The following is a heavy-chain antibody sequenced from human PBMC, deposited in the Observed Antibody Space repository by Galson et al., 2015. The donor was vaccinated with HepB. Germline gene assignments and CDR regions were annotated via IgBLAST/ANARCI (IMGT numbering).Heavy chain of an antibody. CDR1: GYTFTSYG. Sequence: SVKVSCKASGYTFTSYGISWVRQAPGQGLEWMGWISAYNGNTNYAQKLQGRVTMTTDTSTSTAYMELRSLRSDDTAVYYCASSPYSSSSAYYYYGMDVWGQGTTVTVSS. CDR2: ISAYNGNT. D-gene: IGHD6-6*01. V-gene: IGHV1-18*01. J-gene: IGHJ6*02. CDR3: ASSPYSSSSAYYYYGMDV.